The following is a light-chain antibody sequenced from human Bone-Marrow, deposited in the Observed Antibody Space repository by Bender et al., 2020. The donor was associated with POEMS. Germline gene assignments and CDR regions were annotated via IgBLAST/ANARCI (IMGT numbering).Light chain of an antibody. CDR3: CSYAGFMVSWV. CDR2: EVN. CDR1: SSDVGTYNL. Sequence: QSALTQPASVSGSPGQSVTISCTGTSSDVGTYNLVSWYQQHPGKAPRLIIFEVNKRPSGASDRFPASKSGDTASLTLSGLRAEDEADYYCCSYAGFMVSWVFGGGTKLTVL. J-gene: IGLJ3*02. V-gene: IGLV2-23*02.